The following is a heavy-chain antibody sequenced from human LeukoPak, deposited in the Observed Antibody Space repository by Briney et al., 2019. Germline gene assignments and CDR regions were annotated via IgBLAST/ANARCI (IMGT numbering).Heavy chain of an antibody. J-gene: IGHJ4*02. CDR3: ARGALMATSRYYFDY. D-gene: IGHD5-24*01. CDR2: IYTSGST. Sequence: SETLSLTCTVSGGSISSGTYYWSWIRQPAGKGLEWIGRIYTSGSTNYNPSLKGRVTISVDTSKNQFSLNLSSVTAADTAVYYCARGALMATSRYYFDYWGQGTLVTVSS. V-gene: IGHV4-61*02. CDR1: GGSISSGTYY.